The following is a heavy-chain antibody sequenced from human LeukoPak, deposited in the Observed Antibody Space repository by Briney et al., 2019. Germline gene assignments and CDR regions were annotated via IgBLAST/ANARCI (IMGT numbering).Heavy chain of an antibody. CDR3: ARAVKDIVVVVAALFDY. D-gene: IGHD2-15*01. V-gene: IGHV4-39*07. J-gene: IGHJ4*02. CDR1: GASISGSGYY. Sequence: SETLSLTCTVSGASISGSGYYWGWIRQPPGKGLEWIGNIYDSGSTYYNPSLKSRVTISVDTSKNQFSLKLSSVTAANTAVYYCARAVKDIVVVVAALFDYWGQGTLVTVSS. CDR2: IYDSGST.